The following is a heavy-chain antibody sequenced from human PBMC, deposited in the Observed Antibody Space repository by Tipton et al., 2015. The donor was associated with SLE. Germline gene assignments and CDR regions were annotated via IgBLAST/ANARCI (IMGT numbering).Heavy chain of an antibody. D-gene: IGHD6-19*01. V-gene: IGHV4-38-2*02. CDR2: ISHSGSS. CDR3: AKGGDSSGLDY. J-gene: IGHJ4*02. CDR1: GYSISSGFS. Sequence: TLSLTCTVSGYSISSGFSWGWIRQPPGKGLEWIAYISHSGSSDYNPSLKSRVTISVDTSKNQFSLKLSSVTAADTAVYYCAKGGDSSGLDYWGQGTLVTVSS.